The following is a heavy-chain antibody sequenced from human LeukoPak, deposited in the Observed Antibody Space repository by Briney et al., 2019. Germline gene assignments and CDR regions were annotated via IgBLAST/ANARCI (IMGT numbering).Heavy chain of an antibody. Sequence: GASVKVSCKASGYTFTSYGISWVRQAPGQGLEWMGWINTNTGNPTYAQGFTGRFVFSLDTSVSTAYLQISSLKAEDTAVYYCARVYSYPDVLADAFDIWGQGTMVTVSS. D-gene: IGHD5-18*01. J-gene: IGHJ3*02. CDR3: ARVYSYPDVLADAFDI. CDR1: GYTFTSYG. CDR2: INTNTGNP. V-gene: IGHV7-4-1*02.